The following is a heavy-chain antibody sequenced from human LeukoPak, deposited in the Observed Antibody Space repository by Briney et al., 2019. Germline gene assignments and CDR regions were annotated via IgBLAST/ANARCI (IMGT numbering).Heavy chain of an antibody. Sequence: PSETLSLTCAVYGGSFSGYYWSWIRQPPGKGLELIGEINHSGSTNYNPSLKSRVTISVDTSKNQFSLKLSSVTAADTAVYYCARAKQQLVDDAFDIWGQGTMVTVSS. CDR1: GGSFSGYY. D-gene: IGHD6-13*01. J-gene: IGHJ3*02. V-gene: IGHV4-34*01. CDR3: ARAKQQLVDDAFDI. CDR2: INHSGST.